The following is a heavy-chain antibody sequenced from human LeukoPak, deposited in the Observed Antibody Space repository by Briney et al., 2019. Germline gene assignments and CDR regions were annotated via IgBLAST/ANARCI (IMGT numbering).Heavy chain of an antibody. CDR2: INPDSGGT. CDR1: GFTFVGHY. CDR3: ARLGGAQGYYYRSGSNHYFDH. J-gene: IGHJ4*02. D-gene: IGHD3-10*01. V-gene: IGHV1-2*02. Sequence: APVKVSCKTSGFTFVGHYMHWVRQAPGQGLEWMGWINPDSGGTDYPQKFRGRVTMTRDTSSNTLYMELSSLRSDDTAVYYCARLGGAQGYYYRSGSNHYFDHWGQGTLVTVSS.